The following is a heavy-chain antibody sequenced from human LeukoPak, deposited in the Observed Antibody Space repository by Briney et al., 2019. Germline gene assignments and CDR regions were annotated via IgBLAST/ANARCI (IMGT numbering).Heavy chain of an antibody. V-gene: IGHV3-30*18. CDR1: GFTFSSYS. J-gene: IGHJ3*02. CDR2: ISYDGSNK. D-gene: IGHD2-2*01. CDR3: AKAHCRSPSCLFDI. Sequence: GGSLSLSCAASGFTFSSYSMQWFRRAPGKGLQGGAVISYDGSNKYYADSVKGRFTISRDNSKNTLYLQMNSLTAEDTAVYYCAKAHCRSPSCLFDIWGQGTKVTVSS.